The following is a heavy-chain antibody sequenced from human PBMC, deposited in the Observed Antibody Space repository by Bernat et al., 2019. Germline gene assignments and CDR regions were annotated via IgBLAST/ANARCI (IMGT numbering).Heavy chain of an antibody. D-gene: IGHD2-8*01. CDR1: VGSISSNY. V-gene: IGHV4-59*08. CDR3: ARLNGVFDY. CDR2: IYYSGST. J-gene: IGHJ4*02. Sequence: LRESGPGRVKPSKTLSLPCTVSVGSISSNYGSWIRQPPGKGLEWMGYIYYSGSTNYNPSLKSRVTISVDTSKNQFSLKLSSVTAADTAVYYCARLNGVFDYWGQGTLVTVSS.